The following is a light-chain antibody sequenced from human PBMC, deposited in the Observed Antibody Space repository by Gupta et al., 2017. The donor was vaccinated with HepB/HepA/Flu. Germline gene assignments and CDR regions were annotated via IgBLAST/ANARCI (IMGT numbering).Light chain of an antibody. CDR1: QSLLHSDGYNP. CDR3: KQAQQSPFT. J-gene: IGKJ4*01. V-gene: IGKV2-28*01. Sequence: IVMTQSPLSLPVTPGEPASISCRSSQSLLHSDGYNPLDWYLQKPGQSPQLLIYCGSNRASGVPDRFSGSGSGTEFTLTISSVEAEDFGVYYCKQAQQSPFTFGRGTKVEIK. CDR2: CGS.